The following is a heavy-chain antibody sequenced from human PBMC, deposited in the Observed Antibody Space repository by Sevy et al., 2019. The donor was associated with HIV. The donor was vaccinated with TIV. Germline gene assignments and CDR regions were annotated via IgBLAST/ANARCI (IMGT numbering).Heavy chain of an antibody. CDR2: IYTSGST. CDR1: GGSISSYY. V-gene: IGHV4-4*07. D-gene: IGHD3-10*01. CDR3: VRDPCRYYGSGNYQPADY. Sequence: SETLSLTCTVSGGSISSYYWSWIRQPAGKGLEWIGRIYTSGSTKYNPSLKSRVTMSVDTSKNQFTLKLSSVTAADTAVYYCVRDPCRYYGSGNYQPADYWGQGTLVTVSS. J-gene: IGHJ4*02.